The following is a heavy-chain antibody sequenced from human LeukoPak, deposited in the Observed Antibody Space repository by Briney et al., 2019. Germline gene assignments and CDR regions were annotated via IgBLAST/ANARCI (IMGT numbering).Heavy chain of an antibody. Sequence: GGSLRLSCAASGFTVGSNYMSWVRQAPGKGLEWVSVIYSGGSTYYADSVKGRFTISRDNSKNTLYLQMNSLRAEDTAVYYCARGQYYDSSGYTDYWGQGTLVTVSS. CDR2: IYSGGST. V-gene: IGHV3-53*01. CDR1: GFTVGSNY. CDR3: ARGQYYDSSGYTDY. J-gene: IGHJ4*02. D-gene: IGHD3-22*01.